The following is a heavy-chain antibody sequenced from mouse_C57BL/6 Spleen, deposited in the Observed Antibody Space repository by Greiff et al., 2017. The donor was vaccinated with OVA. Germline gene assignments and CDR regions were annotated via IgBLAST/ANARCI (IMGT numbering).Heavy chain of an antibody. CDR2: IDPETGGT. V-gene: IGHV1-15*01. CDR3: TRPTVVPSAW. CDR1: GYTFTDYE. J-gene: IGHJ3*01. Sequence: VQLQQSGAELVRPGASVTLSCKASGYTFTDYEMHWVKQTPVHGLEWIGAIDPETGGTAYNQKFKGKAILTADKSSSTAYMELRSLTSEDSAVYYCTRPTVVPSAWWGQGTLVTVSA. D-gene: IGHD1-1*01.